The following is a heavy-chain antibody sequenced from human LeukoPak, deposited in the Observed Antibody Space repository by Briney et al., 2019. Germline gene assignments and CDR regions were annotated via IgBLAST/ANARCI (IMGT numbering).Heavy chain of an antibody. V-gene: IGHV4-34*01. CDR3: ARGPLRNIVVVPAAIGYWFDP. D-gene: IGHD2-2*01. Sequence: SETLSLTCAVYGGSFSGYYWSWIRQPPGKGLEWIGEINHSGGTNYNPSLKSRVTISVDTSKNQFSLKLSSVTAADTAVYYCARGPLRNIVVVPAAIGYWFDPWGQGTLVTVSS. CDR2: INHSGGT. J-gene: IGHJ5*02. CDR1: GGSFSGYY.